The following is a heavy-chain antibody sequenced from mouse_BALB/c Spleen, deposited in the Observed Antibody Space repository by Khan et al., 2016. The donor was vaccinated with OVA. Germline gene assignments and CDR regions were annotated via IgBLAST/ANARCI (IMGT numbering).Heavy chain of an antibody. CDR3: ARTARIKY. CDR2: ISYSGST. V-gene: IGHV3-2*02. J-gene: IGHJ2*01. CDR1: GYSITSGYG. Sequence: VQLKESGPGLVKPSQSLSLTCTVTGYSITSGYGWNWIRQFPGNKLEWMGYISYSGSTNSNPSLKSRISITRDTSTNQFFLQLNSVTTEDTATYYCARTARIKYWGQGTTLTVSS. D-gene: IGHD1-2*01.